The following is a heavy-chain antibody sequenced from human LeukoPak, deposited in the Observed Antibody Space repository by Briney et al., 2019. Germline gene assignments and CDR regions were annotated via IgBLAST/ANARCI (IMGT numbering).Heavy chain of an antibody. CDR3: ARVQRGIAVALDY. V-gene: IGHV3-30*04. CDR2: ILYDGSIK. D-gene: IGHD6-19*01. CDR1: GFTFSSFA. J-gene: IGHJ4*02. Sequence: GGSLRLSCAASGFTFSSFAMHWVRQAPGKGLEWVALILYDGSIKYYAESVKGRFSISRDNSKNTLYLQMNSLRAEDTAVYYCARVQRGIAVALDYWGQGTLATVSS.